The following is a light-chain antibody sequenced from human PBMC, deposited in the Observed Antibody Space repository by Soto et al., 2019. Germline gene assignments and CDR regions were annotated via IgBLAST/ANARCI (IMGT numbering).Light chain of an antibody. CDR2: DVS. J-gene: IGLJ2*01. Sequence: QSGLTQPASVSGSPGQSITISCTGTSSDVGGYNCVSWYQQHPGKAPKLMIYDVSNRPSGVSNRFSGSKSGNTASLTISGLQAEDEADYYCSSYTSSSTRVFGGGTKLTVL. CDR1: SSDVGGYNC. CDR3: SSYTSSSTRV. V-gene: IGLV2-14*01.